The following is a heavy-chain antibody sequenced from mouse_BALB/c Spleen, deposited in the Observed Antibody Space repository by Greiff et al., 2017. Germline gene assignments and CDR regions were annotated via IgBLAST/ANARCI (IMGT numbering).Heavy chain of an antibody. CDR2: INPGSGGT. CDR3: ARFGYEGGDY. D-gene: IGHD2-2*01. V-gene: IGHV1-54*01. CDR1: GYAFTNYL. J-gene: IGHJ2*01. Sequence: QVHVKQSGAELVRPGTSVKVSCKASGYAFTNYLIEWVKQRPGQGLEWIGVINPGSGGTNYNEKFKGKATLTADKSSSTAYMQLSSLTSDDSAVYFCARFGYEGGDYWGQGTTLTVSS.